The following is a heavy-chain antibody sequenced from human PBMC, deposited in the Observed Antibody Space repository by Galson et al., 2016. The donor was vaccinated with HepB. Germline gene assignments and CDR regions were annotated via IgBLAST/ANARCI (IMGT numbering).Heavy chain of an antibody. CDR3: AKDLDIVVVPSAIDY. Sequence: RLSCAASGFTFSSYGMHWVRQAPGKGLEWVAVISYDGSNKYYADSVKGRFTISRDNSKNTLYLQMNSLRAEDTAVYYCAKDLDIVVVPSAIDYWGQGTLVTVSS. CDR2: ISYDGSNK. CDR1: GFTFSSYG. D-gene: IGHD2-2*01. J-gene: IGHJ4*02. V-gene: IGHV3-30*18.